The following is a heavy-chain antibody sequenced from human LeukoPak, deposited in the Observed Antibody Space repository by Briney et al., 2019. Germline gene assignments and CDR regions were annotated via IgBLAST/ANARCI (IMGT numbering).Heavy chain of an antibody. CDR1: GFTFSSYS. CDR3: ARDGVDWNYVLYNWFDP. V-gene: IGHV3-21*01. J-gene: IGHJ5*02. Sequence: GGSLRLPCAASGFTFSSYSMNWVRQAPGKGLEWVSSISSSSSYIYYADSVTGRFTISRDNAKNSLYLQMNSLRAEDTAVYYCARDGVDWNYVLYNWFDPWGQGTLVTVSS. CDR2: ISSSSSYI. D-gene: IGHD1-7*01.